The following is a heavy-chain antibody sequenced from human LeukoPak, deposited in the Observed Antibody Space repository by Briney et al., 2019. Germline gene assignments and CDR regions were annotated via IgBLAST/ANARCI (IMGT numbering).Heavy chain of an antibody. D-gene: IGHD3-16*01. CDR2: INPSGGST. Sequence: ASVKVSCKASGYTFTSYYMHWVRQAPGQGLEWMGIINPSGGSTSYAQKFQGRVTMTRDTSTSTVYMELRSLRSDDTAVYYCARSPFKARPPDYWGQGTLVTVSS. CDR3: ARSPFKARPPDY. V-gene: IGHV1-46*01. CDR1: GYTFTSYY. J-gene: IGHJ4*02.